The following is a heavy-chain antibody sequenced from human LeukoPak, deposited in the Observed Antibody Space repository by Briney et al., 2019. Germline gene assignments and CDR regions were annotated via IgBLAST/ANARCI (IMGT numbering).Heavy chain of an antibody. CDR1: GGTFSSYA. CDR3: ARGLSSSWCVGVYNWFDP. Sequence: ASVKVSCKASGGTFSSYAISWVRQAPGQGLEWMGGIIPIFGTANYAQKFQGRVTITADESTSTAYMELSSLRSEDTAVYYCARGLSSSWCVGVYNWFDPWGQGTLVTVSS. CDR2: IIPIFGTA. D-gene: IGHD6-13*01. J-gene: IGHJ5*02. V-gene: IGHV1-69*13.